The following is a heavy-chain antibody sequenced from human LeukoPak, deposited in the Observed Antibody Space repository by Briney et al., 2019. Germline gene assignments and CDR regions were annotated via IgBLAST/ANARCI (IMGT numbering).Heavy chain of an antibody. V-gene: IGHV3-48*03. CDR3: ASYGYCSSTSCSYYYYYYMDV. Sequence: PGGSLRLSCAASGFTFSSYEMNWVRQAPGKGLEWVSYISSSGSTIYYADSVKGRFTISRDNAKNSLYLQMNSLRAEDTAVYYCASYGYCSSTSCSYYYYYYMDVWGQGTLVTVSS. CDR1: GFTFSSYE. D-gene: IGHD2-2*01. CDR2: ISSSGSTI. J-gene: IGHJ6*03.